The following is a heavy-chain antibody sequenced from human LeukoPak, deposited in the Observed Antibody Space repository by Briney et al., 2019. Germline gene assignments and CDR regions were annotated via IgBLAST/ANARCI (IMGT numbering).Heavy chain of an antibody. D-gene: IGHD5-24*01. CDR1: GFTFSSYS. CDR2: ISSSSSYI. CDR3: AYSRDGYNGGFDY. V-gene: IGHV3-21*04. Sequence: GGSLRLSCAASGFTFSSYSMNWVRQAPGKGLEWVSSISSSSSYIYYADSLKGRFTISRDNAKNSLYLQMNSLRAEDTALYYCAYSRDGYNGGFDYWGQGTLVTVSS. J-gene: IGHJ4*02.